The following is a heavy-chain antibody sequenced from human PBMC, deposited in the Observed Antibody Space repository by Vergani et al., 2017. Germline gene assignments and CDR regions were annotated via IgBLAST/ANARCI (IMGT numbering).Heavy chain of an antibody. CDR3: ARATYYYDSSGSGDAFDI. Sequence: EVQLVESGGGLVQPGGSLRLSCAASGFTFSSYSMNWVRQAPGKGLEWVSYISSSSSYIYYADSVKGRFTISRDNAKNSLYLQMNSLRAEDTAVYYCARATYYYDSSGSGDAFDIWGQGTMVTVSS. CDR1: GFTFSSYS. D-gene: IGHD3-22*01. CDR2: ISSSSSYI. V-gene: IGHV3-21*05. J-gene: IGHJ3*02.